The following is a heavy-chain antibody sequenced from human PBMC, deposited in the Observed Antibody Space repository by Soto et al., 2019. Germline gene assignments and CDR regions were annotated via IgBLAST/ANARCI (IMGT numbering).Heavy chain of an antibody. CDR2: ISGSGGST. J-gene: IGHJ4*02. CDR3: AKEPGYYDSSGYFLFTYY. V-gene: IGHV3-23*01. D-gene: IGHD3-22*01. CDR1: GFTFSNYA. Sequence: GGSLRLSCAASGFTFSNYAMSWVRQAPGKGLEWVSAISGSGGSTYYADSVKGRFTISRDNSKNTLYLQMNSLRAEDTAVYYCAKEPGYYDSSGYFLFTYYWGQGTLVTVSS.